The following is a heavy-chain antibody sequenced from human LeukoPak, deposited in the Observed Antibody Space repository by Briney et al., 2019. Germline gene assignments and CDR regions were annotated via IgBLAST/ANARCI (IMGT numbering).Heavy chain of an antibody. D-gene: IGHD6-13*01. Sequence: GESLEISLQGSGYRFTNYWIGRVPPMPGKGPEWMGIIYPDDSDTRYSPSFQGQVTMSADESISTAYLQWTSLKASDTAMYYCATGVHSGSWVECGYYYGLDVWGQGTTVTVS. CDR3: ATGVHSGSWVECGYYYGLDV. J-gene: IGHJ6*02. CDR1: GYRFTNYW. CDR2: IYPDDSDT. V-gene: IGHV5-51*01.